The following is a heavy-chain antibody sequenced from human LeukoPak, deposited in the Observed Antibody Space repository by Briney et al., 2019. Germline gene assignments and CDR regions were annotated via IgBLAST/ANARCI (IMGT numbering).Heavy chain of an antibody. Sequence: GGSLRLSCAASGFAFNTYSMNWVRQAPGKGLEWVSFIFSSSTYIYYADSVKGRFTISRDNAKNSLYLQMNSLRAEDTAVYYCAKVRPTMIVVVPHGSDFDLWGQGTMVTVSS. CDR1: GFAFNTYS. J-gene: IGHJ3*01. CDR2: IFSSSTYI. CDR3: AKVRPTMIVVVPHGSDFDL. D-gene: IGHD3-22*01. V-gene: IGHV3-21*01.